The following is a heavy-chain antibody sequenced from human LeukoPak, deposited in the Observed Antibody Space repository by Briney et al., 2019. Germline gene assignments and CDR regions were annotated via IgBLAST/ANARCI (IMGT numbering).Heavy chain of an antibody. CDR3: AKLSGYNYGALDY. J-gene: IGHJ4*02. CDR1: GFTFSSYA. D-gene: IGHD5-18*01. V-gene: IGHV3-23*01. Sequence: GGSLRLSCAASGFTFSSYAMTWVRQAPGKGLCWVSLISGSGGSTDYAGSVKGRFTISRDNSKNTLYLQLNSLRAEDTAVYYCAKLSGYNYGALDYWGQGALVTVSS. CDR2: ISGSGGST.